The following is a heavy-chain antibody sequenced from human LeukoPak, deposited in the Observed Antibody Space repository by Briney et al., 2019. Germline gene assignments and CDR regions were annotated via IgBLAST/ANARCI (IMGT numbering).Heavy chain of an antibody. CDR2: ISYDGSNK. CDR1: GITFSSYA. D-gene: IGHD5-12*01. CDR3: AKDSGYDPFYQLDF. Sequence: GGSLRLSCAASGITFSSYALHWVRQAPDKGLEWVAVISYDGSNKYYADFVEGRFTISRDNSKNTLYLPMSSLRAEDTAVYYCAKDSGYDPFYQLDFWGQGTLVTVSS. V-gene: IGHV3-30-3*01. J-gene: IGHJ4*02.